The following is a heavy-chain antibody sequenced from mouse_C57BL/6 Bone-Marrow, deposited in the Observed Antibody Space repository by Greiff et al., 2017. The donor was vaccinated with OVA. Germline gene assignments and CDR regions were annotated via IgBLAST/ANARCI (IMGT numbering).Heavy chain of an antibody. CDR3: ARHPFRRYWYFDV. CDR1: GYTFTSYW. J-gene: IGHJ1*03. V-gene: IGHV1-53*01. CDR2: INPSNGGT. Sequence: QVQLQQPGTELVKPGASVKLSCKASGYTFTSYWMHWVKQRPGQGLEWIGNINPSNGGTNYNGKFKGKATLTADKSSSTAYMQLSSLTSEDSAVYFCARHPFRRYWYFDVWGTGTTVTVSS.